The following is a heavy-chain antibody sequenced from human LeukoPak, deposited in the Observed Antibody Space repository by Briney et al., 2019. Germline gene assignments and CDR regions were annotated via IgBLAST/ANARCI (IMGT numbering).Heavy chain of an antibody. V-gene: IGHV3-66*01. CDR1: GFNVSNNY. CDR2: IYIGGST. J-gene: IGHJ4*02. D-gene: IGHD6-13*01. Sequence: GGSLRLSCAASGFNVSNNYMSWVRQAPGKGLEWVSVIYIGGSTYYADSVKGRFTISRDNSKNTLYLQMSSLRAEDTAVYFCGRAANTATGTPTLAIDYWGQGTLVTVSS. CDR3: GRAANTATGTPTLAIDY.